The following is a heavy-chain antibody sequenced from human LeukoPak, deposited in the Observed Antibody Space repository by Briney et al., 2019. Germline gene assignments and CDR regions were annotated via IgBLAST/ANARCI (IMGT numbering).Heavy chain of an antibody. J-gene: IGHJ4*02. V-gene: IGHV4-59*01. CDR1: GGSISSYY. CDR3: ARAKVFDWLLDY. D-gene: IGHD3-9*01. Sequence: PSETLSLTCTVSGGSISSYYWSWIRQPPGKGLEWIGYIYYSGSTYYNPSLRSRVTISVDTSKNQFSLKLSSVTAADTAVYYCARAKVFDWLLDYWGQGTLVTVSS. CDR2: IYYSGST.